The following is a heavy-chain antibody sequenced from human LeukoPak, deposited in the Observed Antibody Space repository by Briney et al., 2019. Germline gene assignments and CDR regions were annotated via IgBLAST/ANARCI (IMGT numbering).Heavy chain of an antibody. CDR2: IIPIFGTA. CDR1: GGTFSSYA. V-gene: IGHV1-69*05. CDR3: ARDLRYSYGIDY. Sequence: APVKVSCKASGGTFSSYAISWVRQAPGQGLEWVGRIIPIFGTANYAQKFQGRVTITTDESTSTAYMELSSLRSEDTAVYYCARDLRYSYGIDYWGQGTLVTVSS. D-gene: IGHD5-18*01. J-gene: IGHJ4*02.